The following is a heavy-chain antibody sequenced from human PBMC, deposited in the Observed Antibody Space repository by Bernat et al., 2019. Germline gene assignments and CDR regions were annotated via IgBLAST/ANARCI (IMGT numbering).Heavy chain of an antibody. V-gene: IGHV3-23*04. J-gene: IGHJ6*03. CDR2: MTGGGTT. CDR1: GFTFGTFA. CDR3: AKFRGQLIRNYYMNV. Sequence: EVRLVESGGDLVQPGGSLRLSCAASGFTFGTFAMSWVRQAPGKGLEWVSAMTGGGTTYYADSVKGRVIISRDNSKNMLFMQMNSLTAEDMAVYYCAKFRGQLIRNYYMNVWGEGTTVTVS. D-gene: IGHD2-21*01.